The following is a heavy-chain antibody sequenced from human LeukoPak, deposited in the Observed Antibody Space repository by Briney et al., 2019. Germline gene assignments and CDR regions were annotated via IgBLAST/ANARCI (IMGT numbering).Heavy chain of an antibody. CDR3: VRLAGLHRRLYDFWSGYSDAFDI. J-gene: IGHJ3*02. V-gene: IGHV4-30-2*01. CDR2: IYHSGST. CDR1: GGSISSGGYY. D-gene: IGHD3-3*01. Sequence: SETLSLTCTVSGGSISSGGYYWSWIRQPPGKGLEWIGYIYHSGSTYYNPSLKSRVTISVDRSKNQFSLKLSSVTAADTAVYYCVRLAGLHRRLYDFWSGYSDAFDIWGQGTMVTVSS.